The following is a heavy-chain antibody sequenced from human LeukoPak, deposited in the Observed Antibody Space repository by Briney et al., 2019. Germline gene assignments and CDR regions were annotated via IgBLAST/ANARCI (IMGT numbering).Heavy chain of an antibody. V-gene: IGHV1-69*06. D-gene: IGHD3-10*01. CDR1: GGTVSSYA. CDR2: IIPIFGTA. Sequence: SVKVSCKASGGTVSSYAISWVRQAPGQGLEWMGGIIPIFGTANYAQKFQGRVTITADKSTSTAYMELSSLRSEDTAVYYCARHLNYYGSGSPVNWFDPWGQGTLVTVSS. J-gene: IGHJ5*02. CDR3: ARHLNYYGSGSPVNWFDP.